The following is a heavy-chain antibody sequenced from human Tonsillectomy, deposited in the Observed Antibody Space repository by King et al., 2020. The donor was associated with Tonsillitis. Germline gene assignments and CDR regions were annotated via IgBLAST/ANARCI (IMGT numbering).Heavy chain of an antibody. CDR3: ARQGDYSNYYFYYYMDV. D-gene: IGHD4-11*01. Sequence: VQLVESGGGVVRPGGSLRLSCAASGCTFDDCAMSWVRQAPGRGLEWVSSINWNGDSIGYADAVKGRFTISRDNAKKSLYLQMNSLRAEDTALYYCARQGDYSNYYFYYYMDVWGSGTTVTVSS. CDR1: GCTFDDCA. V-gene: IGHV3-20*04. J-gene: IGHJ6*03. CDR2: INWNGDSI.